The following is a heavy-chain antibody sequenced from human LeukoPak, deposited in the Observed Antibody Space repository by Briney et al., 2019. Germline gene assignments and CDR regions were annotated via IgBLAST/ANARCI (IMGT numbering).Heavy chain of an antibody. CDR3: AHEDSGSYYSDY. D-gene: IGHD1-26*01. CDR1: GFTFSSYA. Sequence: GGSLRLSCAASGFTFSSYAMSWVRQAPGKGLEWVSAISGSGGSTYYADSVKGRFTISRDSSKNTLYLQMNSLRAEDTAVYYCAHEDSGSYYSDYWGQGTLVTVSS. J-gene: IGHJ4*02. CDR2: ISGSGGST. V-gene: IGHV3-23*01.